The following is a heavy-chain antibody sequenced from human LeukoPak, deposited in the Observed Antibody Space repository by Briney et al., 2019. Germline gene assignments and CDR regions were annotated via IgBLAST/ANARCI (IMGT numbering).Heavy chain of an antibody. CDR2: IIPIFGTA. V-gene: IGHV1-69*05. J-gene: IGHJ6*03. CDR1: GGTFSSYA. D-gene: IGHD5-24*01. CDR3: ARDNGCNFGYYYYMDV. Sequence: GASVKVSCKASGGTFSSYAISWVRQAPGQGLEWMGGIIPIFGTANYAQKFQGRVTITTDESTGTAYMELSSLRSEDTAVYYCARDNGCNFGYYYYMDVWGKGTTVTVSS.